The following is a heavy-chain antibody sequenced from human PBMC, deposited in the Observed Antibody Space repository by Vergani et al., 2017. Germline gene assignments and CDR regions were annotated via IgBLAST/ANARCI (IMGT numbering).Heavy chain of an antibody. Sequence: QVQLVQSGAEVKKPGASVKVSCKASGYTFTSYYMHWVRQAPGQGLEWMGIINPSGGSTSYAQKFQGRVTMTRDTSTSTVYMELSSLRSEDTAVYYGARVYCSGGSCYSGVYYMDVWGKGTTVTVSS. J-gene: IGHJ6*03. D-gene: IGHD2-15*01. CDR1: GYTFTSYY. CDR2: INPSGGST. V-gene: IGHV1-46*01. CDR3: ARVYCSGGSCYSGVYYMDV.